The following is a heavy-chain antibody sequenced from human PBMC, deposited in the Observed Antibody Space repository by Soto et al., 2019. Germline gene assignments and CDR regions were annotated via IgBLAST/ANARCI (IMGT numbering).Heavy chain of an antibody. CDR2: IYYPGLT. V-gene: IGHV4-30-2*06. D-gene: IGHD6-13*01. J-gene: IGHJ5*02. CDR3: ARGKRSKTASAGTGWFDP. Sequence: QLQLQESGSGLLKPSQTLSLNCSVSGDSISSGGLSWNWLRQSPGRGLNGIGYIYYPGLTYYNPSLKSRVSMSLDTSENQVSLSLSSVTAADSAVYYCARGKRSKTASAGTGWFDPWGPGTLVTVSS. CDR1: GDSISSGGLS.